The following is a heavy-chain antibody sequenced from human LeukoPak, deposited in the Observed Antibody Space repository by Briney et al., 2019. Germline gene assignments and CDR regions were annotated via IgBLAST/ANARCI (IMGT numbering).Heavy chain of an antibody. Sequence: PGRSLRLSCAASGFTFSSYGMHWVRQAPGKGLEWVAVIWYDGSNKYYADSVKGRFTISRDNSKNTLYLQMNSLRAEDTAVYYCAKDLTTYYYDSSGYYSGQGTLVTVSS. D-gene: IGHD3-22*01. CDR2: IWYDGSNK. V-gene: IGHV3-33*06. CDR1: GFTFSSYG. J-gene: IGHJ4*02. CDR3: AKDLTTYYYDSSGYY.